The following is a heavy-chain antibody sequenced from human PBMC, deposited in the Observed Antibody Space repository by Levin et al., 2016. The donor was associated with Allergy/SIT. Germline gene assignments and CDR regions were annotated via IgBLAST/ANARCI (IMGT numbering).Heavy chain of an antibody. J-gene: IGHJ6*03. V-gene: IGHV3-30*18. Sequence: GESLKISCAASGFTFSSYGMHWVRQAPGKGLEWVAVISYDGSNKYYADSVKGRFTISRDNSKNTLYLQMNSLRAEDTAVYYCAKSSRNTAMVTPYYYYYYYMDVWGKGTTVTVSS. CDR1: GFTFSSYG. D-gene: IGHD5-18*01. CDR2: ISYDGSNK. CDR3: AKSSRNTAMVTPYYYYYYYMDV.